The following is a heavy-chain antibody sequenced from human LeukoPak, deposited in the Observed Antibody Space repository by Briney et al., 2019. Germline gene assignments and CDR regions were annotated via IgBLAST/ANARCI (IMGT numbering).Heavy chain of an antibody. V-gene: IGHV5-51*01. CDR2: IYPGDSDT. J-gene: IGHJ5*02. Sequence: GESLKISCKGSGYSFATYWIAWVRQLPEKGLEWMGIIYPGDSDTRYSPSFQGQVTTSADESISTAYLQWSSLKASDTAMYYCTRSGFNFNWFDPWGQGTLVTVSS. CDR3: TRSGFNFNWFDP. D-gene: IGHD5-24*01. CDR1: GYSFATYW.